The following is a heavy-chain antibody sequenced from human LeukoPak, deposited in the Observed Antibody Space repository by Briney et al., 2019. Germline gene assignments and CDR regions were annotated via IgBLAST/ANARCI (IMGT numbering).Heavy chain of an antibody. CDR1: GGSISGFY. J-gene: IGHJ4*02. Sequence: PSETLSLTCTISGGSISGFYWSWIRQPPGKGLEWIGYMSNNGATTYNPSLKSRVTISVDKSKNQFSLKLSSVTAADTAVYYCARAGGYSSSAFDYWGQGTLVTVSS. CDR3: ARAGGYSSSAFDY. D-gene: IGHD6-13*01. V-gene: IGHV4-59*12. CDR2: MSNNGAT.